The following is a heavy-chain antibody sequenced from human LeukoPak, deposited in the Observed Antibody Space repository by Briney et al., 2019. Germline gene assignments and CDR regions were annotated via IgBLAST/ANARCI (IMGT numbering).Heavy chain of an antibody. J-gene: IGHJ4*02. CDR1: GYTFTSYG. Sequence: GASVKVSCKASGYTFTSYGISWVRQAPGQGLEWMGWISAYNGNTNYAQKLQGRVTMTTDTSTSTAYMEQRSLRSDDTAVYYCARGVDYDSSGYYYFDYWGQGTLVTVSS. D-gene: IGHD3-22*01. V-gene: IGHV1-18*01. CDR3: ARGVDYDSSGYYYFDY. CDR2: ISAYNGNT.